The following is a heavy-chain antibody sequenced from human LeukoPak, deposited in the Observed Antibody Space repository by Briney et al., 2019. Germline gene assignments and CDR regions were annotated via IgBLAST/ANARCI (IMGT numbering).Heavy chain of an antibody. CDR1: GFTFNSYE. D-gene: IGHD5-12*01. CDR2: ISSSGSTV. J-gene: IGHJ4*02. CDR3: ARDPSGGHDDGYFDY. V-gene: IGHV3-48*03. Sequence: GSPRISWAAPGFTFNSYEKNWVPQGPGKGLGLGFYISSSGSTVYYADSVKGRFTISRDNDKNSLYLQMNSLRAEDTAVYYCARDPSGGHDDGYFDYWGQGTLVTVSS.